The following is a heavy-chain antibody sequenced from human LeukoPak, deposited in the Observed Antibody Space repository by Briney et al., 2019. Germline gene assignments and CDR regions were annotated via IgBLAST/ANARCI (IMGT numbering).Heavy chain of an antibody. J-gene: IGHJ6*02. CDR2: IWYDGSNK. CDR1: GLTFSSYG. Sequence: PGRSLRLSCAASGLTFSSYGMHWVRQAPGKGLEWVAVIWYDGSNKNYVDSVKGRFTISRDNSKNTLYLEMKSLRAEDTAVYYCARGKGQQLGTYYYYGMDVWGQGTTVTVSS. V-gene: IGHV3-33*01. D-gene: IGHD6-6*01. CDR3: ARGKGQQLGTYYYYGMDV.